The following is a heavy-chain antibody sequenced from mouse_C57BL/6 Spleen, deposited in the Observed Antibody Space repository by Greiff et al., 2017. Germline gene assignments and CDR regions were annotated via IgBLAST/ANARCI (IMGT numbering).Heavy chain of an antibody. V-gene: IGHV5-4*01. Sequence: EVQGVEPGGGLVKPGGSLKLSCEASGFTFSSYAMSWVSQTPEKRLEWVATISDGGSYTYYPDNVKGRCTISRDKAKNNLYLQMRHLKSEDTAMYYCARDLEDGYYVCDYWGQGTTLTVSS. J-gene: IGHJ2*01. CDR2: ISDGGSYT. CDR1: GFTFSSYA. D-gene: IGHD2-3*01. CDR3: ARDLEDGYYVCDY.